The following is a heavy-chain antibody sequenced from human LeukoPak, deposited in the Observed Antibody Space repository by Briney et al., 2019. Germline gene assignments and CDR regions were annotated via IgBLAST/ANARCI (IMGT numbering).Heavy chain of an antibody. CDR3: ARFPFVVVPAAITDYYYGMDV. V-gene: IGHV4-59*08. Sequence: SETLSLTCTVSGGSISSYYWSWIRQPPGKGLEWIGYIYYSGSTNYNPSLKSRVTISVDTSKNQFSLKLSSVTAADTAVYYCARFPFVVVPAAITDYYYGMDVWGQGTTVTVSS. D-gene: IGHD2-2*02. CDR1: GGSISSYY. J-gene: IGHJ6*02. CDR2: IYYSGST.